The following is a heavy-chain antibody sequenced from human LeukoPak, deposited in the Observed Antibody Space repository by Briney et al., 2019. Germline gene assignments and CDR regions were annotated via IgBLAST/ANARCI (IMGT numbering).Heavy chain of an antibody. CDR3: ARRSRFPTKASGFDP. Sequence: SETLSLTCTVSGGSISCSNYYWDWIRQPPGKGLEWIGSVSYSGSTYYIPSLKSRVTISVDPSKNQFSLKLNSVTAADTAVYYCARRSRFPTKASGFDPWGQGTLVTVSS. CDR2: VSYSGST. D-gene: IGHD3-10*01. J-gene: IGHJ5*02. CDR1: GGSISCSNYY. V-gene: IGHV4-39*01.